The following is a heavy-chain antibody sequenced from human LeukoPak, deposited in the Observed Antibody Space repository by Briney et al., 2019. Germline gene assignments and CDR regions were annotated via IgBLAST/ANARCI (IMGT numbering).Heavy chain of an antibody. Sequence: PSETLSLTCAVYGGSFSGYYWSWIRQPPGKGLEWIGRIYISGSTNYNPSLKSRVTISVDTSKNQFSLKLSSVTAADTAVYYCARDAIPRYYDFWSGYFDYNWFDSWGQGTLVTVSS. CDR1: GGSFSGYY. CDR3: ARDAIPRYYDFWSGYFDYNWFDS. CDR2: IYISGST. J-gene: IGHJ5*01. V-gene: IGHV4-34*01. D-gene: IGHD3-3*01.